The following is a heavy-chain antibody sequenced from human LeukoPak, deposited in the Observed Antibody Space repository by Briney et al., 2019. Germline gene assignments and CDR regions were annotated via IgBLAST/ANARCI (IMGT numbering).Heavy chain of an antibody. CDR1: GGSISSGGYY. V-gene: IGHV4-31*03. J-gene: IGHJ3*02. Sequence: PSQTLSLTCTVSGGSISSGGYYWSWIRQHPGKGLEWIGYIYYSGSTYYNPSLKSRVTIPVDTSKNQFSLKLSSVTAADTAVYYCARGKIVVVTAIHDAFDIWGQGTMVTVSS. CDR2: IYYSGST. CDR3: ARGKIVVVTAIHDAFDI. D-gene: IGHD2-21*02.